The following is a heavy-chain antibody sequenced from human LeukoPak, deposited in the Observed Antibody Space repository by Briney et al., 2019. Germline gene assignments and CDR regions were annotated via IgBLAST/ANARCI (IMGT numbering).Heavy chain of an antibody. CDR3: ASVTAPNDAFDI. J-gene: IGHJ3*02. D-gene: IGHD1-14*01. V-gene: IGHV4-34*01. CDR1: GGSFSGYY. Sequence: SETLSLTCAVYGGSFSGYYWSWIRQPPGKGLEWIGEINHSGSTNYNPSLKSRVTISVDTSKNQFSLKLSSVTAADTAVYYCASVTAPNDAFDIWGQGTMVTVSS. CDR2: INHSGST.